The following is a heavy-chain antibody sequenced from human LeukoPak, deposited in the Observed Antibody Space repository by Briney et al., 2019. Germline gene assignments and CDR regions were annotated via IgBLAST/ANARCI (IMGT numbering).Heavy chain of an antibody. V-gene: IGHV1-8*01. Sequence: GASVKVSCKASGYSFTTYDINWVRQATGQGLEWMGWVNPNSGNTRYAQKFQGRVTMTRNTSISTAYMELSSLRSEDTAVYYCAKDPRDLPTFIAFDIWGQGTMVTVSS. CDR3: AKDPRDLPTFIAFDI. D-gene: IGHD3-16*01. CDR2: VNPNSGNT. CDR1: GYSFTTYD. J-gene: IGHJ3*02.